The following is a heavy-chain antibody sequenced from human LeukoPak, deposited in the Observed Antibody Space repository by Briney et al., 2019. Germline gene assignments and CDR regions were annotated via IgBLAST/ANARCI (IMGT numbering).Heavy chain of an antibody. J-gene: IGHJ4*02. D-gene: IGHD1-26*01. Sequence: GRSLRLSCAASGFTFSSYAMHWVRQAPGKGLEWVAVISYDGSNKYYADSVKGRFTISRDNSKNTLYLQMNSLRAEDTAVYYCARDSEWEPTYVDYWGQGTLVTVSS. CDR1: GFTFSSYA. V-gene: IGHV3-30-3*01. CDR3: ARDSEWEPTYVDY. CDR2: ISYDGSNK.